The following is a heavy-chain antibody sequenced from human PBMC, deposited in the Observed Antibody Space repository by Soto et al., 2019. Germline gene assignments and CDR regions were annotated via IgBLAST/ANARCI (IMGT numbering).Heavy chain of an antibody. CDR2: ISYDGSNK. D-gene: IGHD2-15*01. CDR1: GFTFSSYG. CDR3: AKDLGVVTPRYYFDY. V-gene: IGHV3-30*18. Sequence: QVQLVESGGAVVQPGRSLRLSCAASGFTFSSYGMHWVRQAPGKGLEWVAVISYDGSNKYYADSVKGRFTISRDNSKNPLYLQMNSLRAEDTAVYYCAKDLGVVTPRYYFDYWGQGTLVTVSS. J-gene: IGHJ4*02.